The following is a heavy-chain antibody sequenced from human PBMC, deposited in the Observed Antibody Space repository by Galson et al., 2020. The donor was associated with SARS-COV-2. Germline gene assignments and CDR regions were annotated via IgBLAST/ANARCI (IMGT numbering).Heavy chain of an antibody. D-gene: IGHD2-2*01. CDR1: GGSFSGYY. Sequence: SETLSLTCAVYGGSFSGYYWTWIRQPPGKGLEWIGEINHSGSSNYNPSLKSRVTMSVDTSKNQFSLTLTSVTAADTDVYFCGSGSTWGGFYWGQGALVTVSS. J-gene: IGHJ4*02. CDR3: GSGSTWGGFY. CDR2: INHSGSS. V-gene: IGHV4-34*01.